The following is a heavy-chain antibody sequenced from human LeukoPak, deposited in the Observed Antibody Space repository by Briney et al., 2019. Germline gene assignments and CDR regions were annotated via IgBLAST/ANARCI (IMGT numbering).Heavy chain of an antibody. Sequence: ASAEDLRKVFWKQLSELSVQRGPPAPRKGLEWMGGFDPEDGETIYAQKFQGRVTMTEDTSTDTAYMELSSLRSEDTAVYYCAVHTGDFGAFDIWGQGTMVTVCS. D-gene: IGHD3-3*01. CDR3: AVHTGDFGAFDI. CDR1: KQLSELS. CDR2: FDPEDGET. V-gene: IGHV1-24*01. J-gene: IGHJ3*02.